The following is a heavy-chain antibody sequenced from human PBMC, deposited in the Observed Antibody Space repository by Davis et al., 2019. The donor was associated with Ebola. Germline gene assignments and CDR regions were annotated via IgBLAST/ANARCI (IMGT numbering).Heavy chain of an antibody. V-gene: IGHV3-21*01. CDR2: ISSSSSYI. CDR3: ARGEVLEWLPLDY. Sequence: PGGSLRLSCAASGFTFSSYSMNWVRQAPGKGLEWVSSISSSSSYIYYADSVKGRFTISRDNAKNSLYLQMNSLRAEDTAVYYCARGEVLEWLPLDYWGQGTLVTVSS. D-gene: IGHD3-3*01. J-gene: IGHJ4*02. CDR1: GFTFSSYS.